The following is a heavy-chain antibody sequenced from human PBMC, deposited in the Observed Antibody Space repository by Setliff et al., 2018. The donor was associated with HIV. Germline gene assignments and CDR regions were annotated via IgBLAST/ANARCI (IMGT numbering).Heavy chain of an antibody. CDR2: IYYSGST. CDR1: GGSISSGDYS. D-gene: IGHD6-13*01. CDR3: ARGSSSWYEPHFDY. Sequence: SETLSLTCTVSGGSISSGDYSWSWIRQHPGKGLEWMGYIYYSGSTYYNPPLKSRITISIDTSKNLFSLKLSSVTAADTAVYYCARGSSSWYEPHFDYWGQGTLVTVSS. V-gene: IGHV4-31*03. J-gene: IGHJ4*02.